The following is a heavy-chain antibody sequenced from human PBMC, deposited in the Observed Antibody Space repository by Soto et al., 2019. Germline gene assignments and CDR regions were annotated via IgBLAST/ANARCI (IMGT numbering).Heavy chain of an antibody. CDR2: ISYDGSNK. CDR3: ARDTRNYLYGMDV. J-gene: IGHJ6*02. Sequence: QVQLVESGGGVVQPGRSLRLSCAASGFTFSSYAMHWVRQAPAKGRGWVAVISYDGSNKYYANSVKGRFTISRDNSKNTLYLQMNSLRAEDTAVYYCARDTRNYLYGMDVWGQGTTVTVSS. V-gene: IGHV3-30-3*01. CDR1: GFTFSSYA.